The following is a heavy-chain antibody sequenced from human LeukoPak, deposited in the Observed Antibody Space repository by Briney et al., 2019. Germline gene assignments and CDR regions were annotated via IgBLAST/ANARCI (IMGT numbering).Heavy chain of an antibody. Sequence: GGSLRLSCATSGLTFSDAWMTWVRQAPGKGLEWVSYISSSGSTIYYADSVKGRFTISRDNAKNSLYLQMNSLRAEDTAVYYCARRGPTAKNYYYYYMDVWGKGTTVTVSS. CDR1: GLTFSDAW. V-gene: IGHV3-11*01. CDR3: ARRGPTAKNYYYYYMDV. J-gene: IGHJ6*03. CDR2: ISSSGSTI. D-gene: IGHD3-10*01.